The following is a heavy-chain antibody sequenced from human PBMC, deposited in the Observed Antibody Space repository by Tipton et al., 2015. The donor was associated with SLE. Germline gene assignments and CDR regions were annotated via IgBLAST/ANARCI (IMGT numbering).Heavy chain of an antibody. CDR3: ARGGYDFWRGPGNY. D-gene: IGHD3-3*01. CDR2: INHSGSA. V-gene: IGHV4-34*01. J-gene: IGHJ4*02. CDR1: GGSFSGYH. Sequence: TLSLTCAVYGGSFSGYHWSWIRQPPGKGLEWIGEINHSGSAAYNPSLKSRVTISLDTSKNQFSLKLRSVTAADTAVYYCARGGYDFWRGPGNYWGQGTLVTVSS.